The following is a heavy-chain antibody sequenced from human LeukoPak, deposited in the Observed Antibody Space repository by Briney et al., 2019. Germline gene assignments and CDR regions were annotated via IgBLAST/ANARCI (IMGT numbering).Heavy chain of an antibody. CDR2: INPNSGGT. D-gene: IGHD6-13*01. CDR1: GYTFTGYY. Sequence: PLASVKVSCKASGYTFTGYYMHWVRQAPGQGLKWMGWINPNSGGTNYAQKFQGRVTMTRDTSISTAYMELSRLRSDDTAVYYCARAHRGIAAAGTNYWGQGTLVTVSS. J-gene: IGHJ4*02. V-gene: IGHV1-2*02. CDR3: ARAHRGIAAAGTNY.